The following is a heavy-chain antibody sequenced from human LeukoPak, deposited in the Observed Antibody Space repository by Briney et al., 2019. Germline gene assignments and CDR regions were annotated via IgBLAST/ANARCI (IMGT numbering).Heavy chain of an antibody. D-gene: IGHD3-22*01. Sequence: EASVKVSCKASGYTFTDYYLHWVRQAPGQGLEWVGHINSNSGGTNYAQKLQGRVTMTRDTSTSTACMELSRLRDVDTAVYYCARHYYDSSGYYYGTFDYWGQGTLVTVSS. J-gene: IGHJ4*02. CDR3: ARHYYDSSGYYYGTFDY. V-gene: IGHV1-2*06. CDR2: INSNSGGT. CDR1: GYTFTDYY.